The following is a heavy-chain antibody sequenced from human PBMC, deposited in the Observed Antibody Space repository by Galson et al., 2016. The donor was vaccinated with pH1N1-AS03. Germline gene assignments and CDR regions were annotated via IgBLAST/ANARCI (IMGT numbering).Heavy chain of an antibody. CDR2: TSPDDSQT. CDR1: GTSFSNYW. Sequence: QSGAEVKKPGESLKISCMGSGTSFSNYWIGWVRQMPGKGLEWMGVTSPDDSQTKYSPSFEGQVTISVDKSITTAFLQWNSLKASDTALYYCGRHTFSYDTTDTNRPDAFDIWGQGTMVTVFS. D-gene: IGHD3-22*01. V-gene: IGHV5-51*01. J-gene: IGHJ3*02. CDR3: GRHTFSYDTTDTNRPDAFDI.